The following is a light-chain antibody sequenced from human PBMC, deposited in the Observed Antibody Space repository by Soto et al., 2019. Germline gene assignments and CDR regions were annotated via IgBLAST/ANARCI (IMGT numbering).Light chain of an antibody. J-gene: IGLJ1*01. Sequence: QSALTQPPSASETPGQRVTISCSGSSSNIGSNFVYWFQQLPGAAPKLLIYRNNQRPSGVPDRFSGSKSGTSASLAISGLRSENEADYYCAAWDDSLSAYVFGTGTKVTVL. CDR1: SSNIGSNF. V-gene: IGLV1-47*01. CDR2: RNN. CDR3: AAWDDSLSAYV.